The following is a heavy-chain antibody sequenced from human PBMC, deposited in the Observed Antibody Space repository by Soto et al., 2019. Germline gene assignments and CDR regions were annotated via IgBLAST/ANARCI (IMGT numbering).Heavy chain of an antibody. CDR2: IYYSGST. V-gene: IGHV4-31*03. J-gene: IGHJ4*02. Sequence: LSLTCTVSGGSISSGGYYWSWIRQHPGKGLEWIGYIYYSGSTYYNPSLKSRVTISVDTSKNQFSLKLSSVTAADMAVYYCARGGAEPLIDYWGQGTLVTVSS. CDR3: ARGGAEPLIDY. D-gene: IGHD1-26*01. CDR1: GGSISSGGYY.